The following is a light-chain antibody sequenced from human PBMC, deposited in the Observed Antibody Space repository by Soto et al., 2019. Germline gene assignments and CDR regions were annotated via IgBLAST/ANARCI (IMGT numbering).Light chain of an antibody. V-gene: IGLV2-14*01. Sequence: QSALTQPASVSGSPGQSITISCTGTSSDIGDYHYVSWFQHHPGKAPKLLIYEVSDRPSGVSNRFSGSKSGNTASLTISGLQSEDEADYFCCSYTINNTPYVLGHGTKVTV. CDR2: EVS. CDR1: SSDIGDYHY. J-gene: IGLJ1*01. CDR3: CSYTINNTPYV.